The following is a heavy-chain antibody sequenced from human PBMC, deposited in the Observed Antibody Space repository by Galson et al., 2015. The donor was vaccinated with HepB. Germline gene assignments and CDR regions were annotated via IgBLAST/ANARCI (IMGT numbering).Heavy chain of an antibody. CDR3: ARGIAVAGTGAFDI. Sequence: TLSLTCTVSGGSISSSSYYWGWIRQPPGKGLEWIGSIYYSGSTYYNPSLKSRVTISVDTSKNQFSLKLSSVTAADTAVYYCARGIAVAGTGAFDIWGQGTMVTVSS. V-gene: IGHV4-39*07. CDR2: IYYSGST. J-gene: IGHJ3*02. D-gene: IGHD6-19*01. CDR1: GGSISSSSYY.